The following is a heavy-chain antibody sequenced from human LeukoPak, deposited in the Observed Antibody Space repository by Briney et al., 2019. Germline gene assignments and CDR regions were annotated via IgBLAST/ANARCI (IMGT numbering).Heavy chain of an antibody. D-gene: IGHD5-18*01. V-gene: IGHV3-11*03. CDR3: ARLDSYAPVPGY. Sequence: PGGSLRLSCAASGFTFSDYYMSWIRQAPGKGLEWVSYISSSSSYTNYADSVKGRFTISRDNAKNSLYLQMNSQKAEDTAVYYCARLDSYAPVPGYWGQGTLVTVSS. J-gene: IGHJ4*02. CDR1: GFTFSDYY. CDR2: ISSSSSYT.